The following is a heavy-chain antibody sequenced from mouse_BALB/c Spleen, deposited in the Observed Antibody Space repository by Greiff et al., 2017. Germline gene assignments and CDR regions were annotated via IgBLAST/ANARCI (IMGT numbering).Heavy chain of an antibody. J-gene: IGHJ3*01. CDR3: ARHDYDYRAWFAY. CDR2: ISSGGSYT. CDR1: GFTFSSYG. D-gene: IGHD2-4*01. Sequence: DVQLVESGGDLVKPGGSLKLSCAASGFTFSSYGMSWVRQTPDKRLEWVATISSGGSYTYYPDSVKGRFTISRDNAKNTLYLQMSSLKSEDTAMYYCARHDYDYRAWFAYWGQGTLVTVSA. V-gene: IGHV5-6*01.